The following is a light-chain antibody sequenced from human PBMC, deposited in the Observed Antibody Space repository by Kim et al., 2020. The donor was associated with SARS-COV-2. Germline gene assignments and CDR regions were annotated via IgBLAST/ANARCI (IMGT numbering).Light chain of an antibody. CDR1: NLRSYT. Sequence: LGQTVRITCQGDNLRSYTASWYQQKPGQAPVLVIYSKNNRPSGIPDRFSGSSSGNTASLTITGAQAEDEADYYCTARDSSGNHRVFGGGTKLTVL. CDR3: TARDSSGNHRV. J-gene: IGLJ3*02. V-gene: IGLV3-19*01. CDR2: SKN.